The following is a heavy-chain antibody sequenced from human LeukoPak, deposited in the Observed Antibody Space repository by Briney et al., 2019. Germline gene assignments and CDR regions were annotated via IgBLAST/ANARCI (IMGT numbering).Heavy chain of an antibody. J-gene: IGHJ4*02. CDR1: GGSVSSSRYY. CDR3: ARHGVERELNFDY. CDR2: IYYSGST. Sequence: SETLSLTCTVSGGSVSSSRYYWGWIRQPPGKGLEWIGYIYYSGSTNYNPSLKSRVTISVDTSKNQFSLKLSSVTAADTAVYYCARHGVERELNFDYWGQGTLVTVSS. V-gene: IGHV4-61*05. D-gene: IGHD1-26*01.